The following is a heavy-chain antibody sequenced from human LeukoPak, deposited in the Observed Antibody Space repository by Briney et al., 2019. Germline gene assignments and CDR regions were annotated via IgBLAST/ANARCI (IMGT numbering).Heavy chain of an antibody. CDR2: ISYDGSNK. Sequence: QPGGSLRLSCAASGFTFSSYGMHWVRQAPGKGLEWGAVISYDGSNKYYADSVKGRFTISRDNSKNTLYLQMNSLRAEDTAVYYCAKEGQYADYFDYWGQGTLVTVSS. V-gene: IGHV3-30*18. CDR1: GFTFSSYG. D-gene: IGHD2-2*01. J-gene: IGHJ4*02. CDR3: AKEGQYADYFDY.